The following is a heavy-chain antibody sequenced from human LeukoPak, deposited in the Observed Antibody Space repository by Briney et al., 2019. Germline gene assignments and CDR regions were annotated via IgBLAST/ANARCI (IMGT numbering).Heavy chain of an antibody. Sequence: SETLSLTCTVSGGSISSGGYYWSWIRQHPGKGLEWIGYIYYSGSTYYNPSLKSRVTISVDTSKNQFSLKLSSVTAADTAVYYCARTVYGGGDYYYGMDVWGQGTTVTVSS. V-gene: IGHV4-31*03. J-gene: IGHJ6*02. CDR1: GGSISSGGYY. CDR3: ARTVYGGGDYYYGMDV. CDR2: IYYSGST. D-gene: IGHD4-23*01.